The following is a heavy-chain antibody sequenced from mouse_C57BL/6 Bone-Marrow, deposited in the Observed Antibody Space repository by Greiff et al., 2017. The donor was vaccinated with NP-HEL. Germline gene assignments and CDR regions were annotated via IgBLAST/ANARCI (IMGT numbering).Heavy chain of an antibody. CDR1: GFTFTDYY. CDR2: IRNKANGYTT. V-gene: IGHV7-3*01. J-gene: IGHJ4*01. Sequence: EVQLVESGGGLVQPGGSLSLSCAASGFTFTDYYMSWVRQPPGKALEWLGFIRNKANGYTTEYSASVKGRFTISRDNSQSIIYLQMNALRAEDSATYYCARSIYYDYADDPCYAMDYWGQGTSVTVSS. D-gene: IGHD2-4*01. CDR3: ARSIYYDYADDPCYAMDY.